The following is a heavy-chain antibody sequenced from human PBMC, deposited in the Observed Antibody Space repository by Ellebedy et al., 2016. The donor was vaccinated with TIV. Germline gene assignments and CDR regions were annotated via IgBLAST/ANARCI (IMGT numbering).Heavy chain of an antibody. J-gene: IGHJ4*02. CDR2: IDPEEGKI. CDR1: GDTLSDLS. Sequence: ASVKVSCXVSGDTLSDLSMQWVRQAPGKGLEWMGGIDPEEGKIIYAQQFQGRVTMSEDTSTDTAYMELSSLRSEDMAVYYCTTVGCASTSCSDPGLFDYWGQGTLVTVSS. V-gene: IGHV1-24*01. D-gene: IGHD2-2*01. CDR3: TTVGCASTSCSDPGLFDY.